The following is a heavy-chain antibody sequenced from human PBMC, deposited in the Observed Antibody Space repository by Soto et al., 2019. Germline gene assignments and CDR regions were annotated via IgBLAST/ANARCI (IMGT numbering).Heavy chain of an antibody. J-gene: IGHJ4*02. Sequence: PGGSLRLSCAASGFTFSSYWMSWVRQAPGKGLEWVANIKQDGSEKYYVDSVKGRFTISRDNAKNSLYLQMNSLRAEDTAVYYCARVFAPIVVVVAATAIPLDYWGKGTLVTVSS. CDR2: IKQDGSEK. CDR3: ARVFAPIVVVVAATAIPLDY. CDR1: GFTFSSYW. V-gene: IGHV3-7*03. D-gene: IGHD2-15*01.